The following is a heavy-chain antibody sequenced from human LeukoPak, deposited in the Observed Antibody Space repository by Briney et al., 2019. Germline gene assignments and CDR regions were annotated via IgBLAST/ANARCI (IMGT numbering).Heavy chain of an antibody. CDR2: ISYDGSNK. CDR1: GFTFSSYA. J-gene: IGHJ4*02. V-gene: IGHV3-30*14. CDR3: AREGVFH. Sequence: PGGSLRLSCAASGFTFSSYAMHWVRQAPGKGLEWVAVISYDGSNKYYADSVKGRFTISRDNSKNTLYLQMNSLRAEDTAVYYCAREGVFHWGQGTLVTVSS.